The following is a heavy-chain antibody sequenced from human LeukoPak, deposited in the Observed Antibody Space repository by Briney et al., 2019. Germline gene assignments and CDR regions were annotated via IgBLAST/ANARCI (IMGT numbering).Heavy chain of an antibody. CDR1: GGSISGYY. CDR2: IYYSGST. J-gene: IGHJ4*02. V-gene: IGHV4-59*08. Sequence: SETLSLTCTVSGGSISGYYWSWIRQPPGKGLEWIGYIYYSGSTNYNPSLKSRVTISVDTSKNQFSLKLSSVTAADTAVYYCARHIRAAASTRGYYFDYWGQGTLVPVSS. CDR3: ARHIRAAASTRGYYFDY. D-gene: IGHD6-13*01.